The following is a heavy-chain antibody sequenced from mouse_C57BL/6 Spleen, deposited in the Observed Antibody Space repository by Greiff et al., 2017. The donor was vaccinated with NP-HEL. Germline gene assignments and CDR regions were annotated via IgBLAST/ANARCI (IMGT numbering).Heavy chain of an antibody. J-gene: IGHJ4*01. V-gene: IGHV7-3*01. Sequence: EVQGVESGGGLVQPGGSLSLSCAASGFTFTDYYMSWVRQPPGKALEWLGFIRNKANGYTTEYSASVKGRFTISRDNSQSILYLQMNALRAEDSATYYCARSPYYYGSSYPYYYAMDYWGQGTSVTVSS. CDR2: IRNKANGYTT. CDR3: ARSPYYYGSSYPYYYAMDY. D-gene: IGHD1-1*01. CDR1: GFTFTDYY.